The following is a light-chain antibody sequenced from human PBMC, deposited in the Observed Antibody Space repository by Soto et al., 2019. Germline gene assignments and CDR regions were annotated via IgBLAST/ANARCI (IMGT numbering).Light chain of an antibody. CDR2: GAS. Sequence: EVVMRQSPATLSVSPGEGATLSCRASQSVSSNLAWYQQKPGQAPRLLIYGASSRATGIPDRFSGSGSGTDFTLTISRLEPEDFAVYYCQQYGSSITFGQGTRLEIK. CDR3: QQYGSSIT. V-gene: IGKV3-20*01. J-gene: IGKJ5*01. CDR1: QSVSSN.